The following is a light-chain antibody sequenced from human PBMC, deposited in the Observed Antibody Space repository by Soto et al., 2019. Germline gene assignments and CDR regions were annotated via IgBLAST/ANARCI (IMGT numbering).Light chain of an antibody. CDR3: ASYTSSSSYV. J-gene: IGLJ1*01. Sequence: QSVLTQPASVSGSPGQSIAISCTGTGSDVGGYRYVSWYQQHPGKAPKLIIYDVSNRPSGVSDRFSGSKSGNTASLTISGLQSEDEADYYCASYTSSSSYVFGPGTKVTVL. CDR2: DVS. CDR1: GSDVGGYRY. V-gene: IGLV2-14*01.